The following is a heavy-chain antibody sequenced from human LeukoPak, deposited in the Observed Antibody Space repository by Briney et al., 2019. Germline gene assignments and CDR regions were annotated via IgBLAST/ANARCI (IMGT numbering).Heavy chain of an antibody. CDR1: GFTFSSYG. J-gene: IGHJ4*02. Sequence: GGSLRLSCAASGFTFSSYGMHWVRQAPGTGLEWVAVIWYDGSNKYYADSVKGRFTISRDNSKNTLYLQMNSLRAEDTAVYYCARDQGVRGETFGDYFDYWGQGTLVTVSS. CDR3: ARDQGVRGETFGDYFDY. D-gene: IGHD3-10*01. V-gene: IGHV3-33*01. CDR2: IWYDGSNK.